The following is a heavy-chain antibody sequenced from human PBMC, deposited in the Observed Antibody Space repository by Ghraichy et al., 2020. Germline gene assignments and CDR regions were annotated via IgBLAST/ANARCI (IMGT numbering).Heavy chain of an antibody. CDR2: IGTAGDT. D-gene: IGHD3-16*01. Sequence: GGSLRLSCVVSGFSLSDNDMHWVRQPTGKGLEWVSAIGTAGDTYYSDSVKGRFTISRENAKNSLYLQMSSLRDGDTAVYYCVRVWAYRFDPWGQGTLVIVSS. V-gene: IGHV3-13*01. J-gene: IGHJ5*02. CDR1: GFSLSDND. CDR3: VRVWAYRFDP.